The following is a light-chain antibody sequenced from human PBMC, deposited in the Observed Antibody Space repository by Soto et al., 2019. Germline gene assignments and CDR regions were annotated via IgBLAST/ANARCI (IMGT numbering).Light chain of an antibody. CDR1: GRDVGNYDL. CDR2: EVN. CDR3: CSYAGNGAWV. V-gene: IGLV2-23*02. Sequence: QSVLTQPASVSGSPGQSITISCAGSGRDVGNYDLLSWYQQIPGKAPKLIIFEVNRRPSGVSDRFSGSKSGNTASLTISGLQAEDEGDFFCCSYAGNGAWVFGGGTKLTVL. J-gene: IGLJ3*02.